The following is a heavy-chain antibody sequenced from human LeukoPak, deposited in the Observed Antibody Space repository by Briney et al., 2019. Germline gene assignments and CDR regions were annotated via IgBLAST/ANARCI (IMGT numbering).Heavy chain of an antibody. CDR2: IKQDGSEK. J-gene: IGHJ4*02. CDR1: GFSLSSYW. D-gene: IGHD2/OR15-2a*01. Sequence: GGSLRLSCAASGFSLSSYWMTWVRQAPGKGLEWVANIKQDGSEKNYVDSVEGRFTISRDNAKNSLYLQMNSLRADDTAVYHCAAGASALWHPYYFDYWGQGTLVTVSS. V-gene: IGHV3-7*01. CDR3: AAGASALWHPYYFDY.